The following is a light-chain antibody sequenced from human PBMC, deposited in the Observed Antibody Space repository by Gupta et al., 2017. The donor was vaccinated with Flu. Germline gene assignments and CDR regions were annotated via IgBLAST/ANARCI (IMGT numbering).Light chain of an antibody. CDR3: SSHAGRVTWV. Sequence: QSAPTQLRSVSGSPGQSVTISCTGTSNDVGGYNRASWYEQRPGKAPKLILYDVTERPSGVPDRFSGSKSGNTASLTISGLQADDEADYYCSSHAGRVTWVFGTGTTVTVL. CDR2: DVT. J-gene: IGLJ1*01. CDR1: SNDVGGYNR. V-gene: IGLV2-11*01.